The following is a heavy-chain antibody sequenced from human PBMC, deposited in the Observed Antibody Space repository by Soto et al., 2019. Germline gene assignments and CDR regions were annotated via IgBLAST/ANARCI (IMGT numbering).Heavy chain of an antibody. V-gene: IGHV5-51*01. D-gene: IGHD2-8*01. CDR3: ARQGSNGAYYYYGMDV. CDR1: GYRFSSYW. Sequence: PGESLKISCKGSGYRFSSYWIAWVRQMPGKGLEWMGIIYPDDSDTIYSPSFQGQVTFSADKSTSTAYLQWSSLKASDSAMYYCARQGSNGAYYYYGMDVWGQGTTVTVSS. J-gene: IGHJ6*02. CDR2: IYPDDSDT.